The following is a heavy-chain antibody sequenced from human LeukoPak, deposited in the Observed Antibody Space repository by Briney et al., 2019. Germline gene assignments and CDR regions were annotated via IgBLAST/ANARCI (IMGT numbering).Heavy chain of an antibody. CDR1: GFTFSSYR. CDR3: VRSFHPGGWFDP. Sequence: PGGSLRLSCEVSGFTFSSYRMTWVRQAPGKGLEWVASINEDGSEIHYVDSVKGRFTIARDNAKDSLFLQMNSLTVEDTAMYYCVRSFHPGGWFDPWGQGTLVTVSS. CDR2: INEDGSEI. J-gene: IGHJ5*02. V-gene: IGHV3-7*01. D-gene: IGHD3-10*01.